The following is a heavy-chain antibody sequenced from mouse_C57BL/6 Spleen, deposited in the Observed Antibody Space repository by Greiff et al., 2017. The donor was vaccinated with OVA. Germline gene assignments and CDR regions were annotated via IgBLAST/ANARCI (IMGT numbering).Heavy chain of an antibody. CDR1: GYSITSGYY. CDR3: ARYDYDEAWFAY. J-gene: IGHJ3*01. CDR2: ISYDGSN. V-gene: IGHV3-6*01. Sequence: EVQLVESGPGLVKPSQSLSLTCSVTGYSITSGYYWNWIRQFPGNKLEWMGYISYDGSNNYNPSLKNRISITRDTSKNQFFLKLNSVTTEDTATYYCARYDYDEAWFAYWGQGTLVTVSA. D-gene: IGHD2-4*01.